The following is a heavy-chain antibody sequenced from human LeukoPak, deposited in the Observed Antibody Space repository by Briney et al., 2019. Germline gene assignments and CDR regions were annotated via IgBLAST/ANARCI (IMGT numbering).Heavy chain of an antibody. Sequence: GGSLRLSCAASGFTFSNAWMSWVRQAPGKGLEWVGRIKSKTDGGATDYAAPVKGRFTISRDDSKNTLYLQMNSLKTEDTAVYYCTTGSEDCSGGSCYSQEAFDIWGQGTMVTVSS. CDR1: GFTFSNAW. V-gene: IGHV3-15*01. CDR2: IKSKTDGGAT. CDR3: TTGSEDCSGGSCYSQEAFDI. D-gene: IGHD2-15*01. J-gene: IGHJ3*02.